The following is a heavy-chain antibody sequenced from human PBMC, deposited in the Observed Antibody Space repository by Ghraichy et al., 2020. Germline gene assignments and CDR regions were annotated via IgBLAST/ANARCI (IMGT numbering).Heavy chain of an antibody. Sequence: GGSLRLSCAASGFSFSSYSMSWVRQPPGKGLEWVAYIRTVSSTIYYADSVKGRFTISRDDAENSLYLQMNSLRDEDTVVYYCARVWVPFYCWGQGTLVTVSS. D-gene: IGHD7-27*01. CDR2: IRTVSSTI. CDR3: ARVWVPFYC. V-gene: IGHV3-48*02. J-gene: IGHJ4*02. CDR1: GFSFSSYS.